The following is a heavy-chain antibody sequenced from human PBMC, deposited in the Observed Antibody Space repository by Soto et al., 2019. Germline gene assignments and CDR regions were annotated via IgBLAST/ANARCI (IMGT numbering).Heavy chain of an antibody. J-gene: IGHJ4*02. CDR1: GFAFSPYG. CDR2: ISSGGDYI. Sequence: EVQVVESGGGLVKPGGSLRLSCAASGFAFSPYGMNWVRQAPGKGLEWVSSISSGGDYIFYADSVKGRFTISRDNAKNSLYLQMNSLRAEDAAVYYCARVGGSCSPASCFAYFDSWGQGTLVTVSS. V-gene: IGHV3-21*06. CDR3: ARVGGSCSPASCFAYFDS. D-gene: IGHD2-2*01.